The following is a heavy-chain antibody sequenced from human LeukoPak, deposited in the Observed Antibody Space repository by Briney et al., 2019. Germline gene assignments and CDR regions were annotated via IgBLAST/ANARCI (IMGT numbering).Heavy chain of an antibody. D-gene: IGHD6-13*01. V-gene: IGHV4-34*01. CDR3: ARTPGYSSSWPTYYYYYYMDV. CDR1: GGSFSGYY. Sequence: SETLSLTCAVYGGSFSGYYWSWIRQPPGKGLEWIGEINHSGSTNYNPSLKSRVTISVDTSKNQFSLKLSSVTAADTAVYYCARTPGYSSSWPTYYYYYYMDVWGKGTTVTVSS. CDR2: INHSGST. J-gene: IGHJ6*03.